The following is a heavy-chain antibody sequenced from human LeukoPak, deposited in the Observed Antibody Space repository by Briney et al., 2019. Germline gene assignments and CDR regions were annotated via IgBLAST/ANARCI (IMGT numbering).Heavy chain of an antibody. J-gene: IGHJ4*02. CDR1: GFTFSSYA. CDR3: ARGRDGYNWIDY. Sequence: PGGSLRLSCSAAGFTFSSYAMHWVRQAPGKGLEFVSAISTNGGSTYYADSVKGRFTISRDNSKNTLYLQMNSLRAEDTAVYYCARGRDGYNWIDYWGQGTLVTVSS. CDR2: ISTNGGST. D-gene: IGHD5-24*01. V-gene: IGHV3-64*04.